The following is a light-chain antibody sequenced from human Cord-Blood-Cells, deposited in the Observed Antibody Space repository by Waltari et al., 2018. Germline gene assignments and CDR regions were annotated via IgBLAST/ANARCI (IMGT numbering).Light chain of an antibody. Sequence: DIQMTQSPSSLSASVGDRVTITCRASQSISSYLNWYQQKPGKAPKLPIYAASSLQSGVPSRVSGRGSGTDFTLTISSLQPEDFATYYCQQSYSTPFTFGPGTKVDIK. V-gene: IGKV1-39*01. CDR1: QSISSY. CDR2: AAS. J-gene: IGKJ3*01. CDR3: QQSYSTPFT.